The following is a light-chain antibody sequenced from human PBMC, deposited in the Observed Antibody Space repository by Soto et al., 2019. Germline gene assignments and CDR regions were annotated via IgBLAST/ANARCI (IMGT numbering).Light chain of an antibody. V-gene: IGLV1-44*01. CDR3: AAWDDSLNARGV. Sequence: QSVLTQPPSASGTPGQRVNISCSGSRSNIGNNAVSWYQQLPGTAPKLLIYNNNQRPSGVPDRFSGSKSGTSASLAISGLQSEDEAYYYCAAWDDSLNARGVFGGGTKLTVL. CDR1: RSNIGNNA. CDR2: NNN. J-gene: IGLJ3*02.